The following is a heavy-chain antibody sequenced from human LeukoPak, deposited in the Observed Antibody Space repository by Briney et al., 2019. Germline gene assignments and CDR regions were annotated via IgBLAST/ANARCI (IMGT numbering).Heavy chain of an antibody. Sequence: SVKVSCKASGGTFSSYAISWVRQAPGQGLEWMGRIIPILGIANYAQKFQGRVTITADKSTSTAYMELSSLRSEDTAVCYCARVNEGGFDPWGQGTLVTVSS. J-gene: IGHJ5*02. CDR3: ARVNEGGFDP. CDR1: GGTFSSYA. D-gene: IGHD1-1*01. CDR2: IIPILGIA. V-gene: IGHV1-69*04.